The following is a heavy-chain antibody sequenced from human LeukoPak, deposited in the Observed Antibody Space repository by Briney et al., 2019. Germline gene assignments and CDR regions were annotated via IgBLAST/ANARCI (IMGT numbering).Heavy chain of an antibody. J-gene: IGHJ4*02. CDR1: GGSISSGGYY. Sequence: PSQTLSLTCTVSGGSISSGGYYWSWIRQYPGKGLEWIGYIYYSGSTYYNPSLKSRVTISVDTSKNQFSLKLSSVTAADTAVYYCARAGGGDGYTLGYWGQGTLVTVSS. V-gene: IGHV4-31*03. CDR2: IYYSGST. D-gene: IGHD5-24*01. CDR3: ARAGGGDGYTLGY.